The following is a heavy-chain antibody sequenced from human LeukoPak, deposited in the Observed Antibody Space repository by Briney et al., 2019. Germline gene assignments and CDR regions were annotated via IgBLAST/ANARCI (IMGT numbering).Heavy chain of an antibody. CDR1: RYSFTGYY. V-gene: IGHV1-2*02. CDR2: INPNSGDT. D-gene: IGHD3-22*01. J-gene: IGHJ1*01. CDR3: ARGYYDSSDFEYFQH. Sequence: GASVKVSCKASRYSFTGYYIHWVRQAPGQGLEWMAWINPNSGDTNFAQKFQGRVTMTRDTSISTVYMELSRLRSDDTAVFFCARGYYDSSDFEYFQHWGQGTLVTVSS.